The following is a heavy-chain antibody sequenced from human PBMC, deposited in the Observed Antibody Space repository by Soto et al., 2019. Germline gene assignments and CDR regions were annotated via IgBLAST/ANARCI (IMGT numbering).Heavy chain of an antibody. CDR2: ISGSGGST. V-gene: IGHV3-23*01. CDR1: GFTFSSYA. D-gene: IGHD3-16*01. Sequence: EVQLLESGGGLVQPGGSLRLSCAASGFTFSSYAMSWVRQAPGKGLEWVSVISGSGGSTYYADSVKGRFTISRDNSKNTLYLQMNSLRAEYTAVYYCAKSQGGGPDAFDIWGQGTMVTVSS. CDR3: AKSQGGGPDAFDI. J-gene: IGHJ3*02.